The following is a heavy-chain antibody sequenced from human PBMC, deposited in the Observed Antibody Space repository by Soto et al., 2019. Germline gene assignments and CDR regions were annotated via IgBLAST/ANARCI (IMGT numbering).Heavy chain of an antibody. D-gene: IGHD6-13*01. CDR2: IYYSGST. J-gene: IGHJ4*02. CDR3: ARGSSSWPYYFDY. V-gene: IGHV4-31*03. Sequence: QVQLQESGPGLVKPSQTLSLTCTVSGGSISSGGYYWSWIRQHPEKGLEWIGYIYYSGSTYYNPSLKSRVTKSVDTSKNQFSLRLSSVTAADTAVYYCARGSSSWPYYFDYWGQGTLVTVSS. CDR1: GGSISSGGYY.